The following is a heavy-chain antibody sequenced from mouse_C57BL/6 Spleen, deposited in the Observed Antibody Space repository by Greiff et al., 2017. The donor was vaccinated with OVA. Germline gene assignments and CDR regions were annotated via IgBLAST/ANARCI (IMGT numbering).Heavy chain of an antibody. CDR2: IYPGDGDT. D-gene: IGHD2-12*01. CDR3: AKRESGCYFDY. Sequence: VKLLESGPELVKPGASVKISCKASGYAFSDYWMNWVKQRPGQGLEWIGRIYPGDGDTNYNEKFKGKATLTADKSSSTAYMQLSSLTSEDSAVYFCAKRESGCYFDYWGTGTTVTVSA. J-gene: IGHJ3*01. V-gene: IGHV1-82*01. CDR1: GYAFSDYW.